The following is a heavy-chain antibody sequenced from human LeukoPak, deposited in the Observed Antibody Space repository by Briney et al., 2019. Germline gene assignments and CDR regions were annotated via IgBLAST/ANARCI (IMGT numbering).Heavy chain of an antibody. J-gene: IGHJ5*02. CDR1: GGTFSSYA. Sequence: ASVKVSCKASGGTFSSYAISWVRQAPGQGLEWMGGIIPIFGTANYAQKFQGRVTITADESTSTAYMELSSLRSEDTAVYYYARDPYYDILTGYSWFDPWGQGTLVTVSS. V-gene: IGHV1-69*13. D-gene: IGHD3-9*01. CDR3: ARDPYYDILTGYSWFDP. CDR2: IIPIFGTA.